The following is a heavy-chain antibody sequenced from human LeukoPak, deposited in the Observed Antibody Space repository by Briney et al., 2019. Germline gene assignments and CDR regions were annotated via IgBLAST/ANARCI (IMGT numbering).Heavy chain of an antibody. Sequence: TRGSLRLSCGASGFTLSSYAMQWVPQAPGRGLEGVAAISCSGSNKYYADCVKRRFPISRDNSKHTLYLQMNSLRSEDAAVYYCARGWDDGSGYYNSLDYWGQGTLVTVSS. J-gene: IGHJ4*02. D-gene: IGHD3-22*01. CDR1: GFTLSSYA. V-gene: IGHV3-30-3*01. CDR2: ISCSGSNK. CDR3: ARGWDDGSGYYNSLDY.